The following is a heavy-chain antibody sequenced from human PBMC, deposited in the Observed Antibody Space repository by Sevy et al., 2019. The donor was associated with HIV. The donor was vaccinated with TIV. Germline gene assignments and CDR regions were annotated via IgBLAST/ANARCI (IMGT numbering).Heavy chain of an antibody. CDR3: ATYSSDIYFHGLDV. J-gene: IGHJ6*02. Sequence: ASVKVSCKASGYTFTSYGISCVRQAPGQGLEWIGWISAYNGQTDDAQKLQGRVTMTTDTSTTTAYMELTSLRSDDTAVYYCATYSSDIYFHGLDVWGQGTTVTVSS. V-gene: IGHV1-18*01. D-gene: IGHD6-25*01. CDR1: GYTFTSYG. CDR2: ISAYNGQT.